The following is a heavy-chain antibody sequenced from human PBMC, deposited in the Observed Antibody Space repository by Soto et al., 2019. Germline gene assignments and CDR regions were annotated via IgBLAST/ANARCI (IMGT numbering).Heavy chain of an antibody. Sequence: GESLRLSCAVSRYSFTYYGMHWVRQTPDKGLEWVVVMSPDGTKKYYADSVGGRFAVARDNAKNTLYLQLTSLRDEDTAIYYCARGHRGVLDYWGQGTLVTVS. J-gene: IGHJ4*02. CDR3: ARGHRGVLDY. CDR1: RYSFTYYG. CDR2: MSPDGTKK. D-gene: IGHD6-6*01. V-gene: IGHV3-30*03.